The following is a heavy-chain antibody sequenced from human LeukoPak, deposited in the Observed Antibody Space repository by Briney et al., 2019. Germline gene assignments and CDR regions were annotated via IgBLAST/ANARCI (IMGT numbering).Heavy chain of an antibody. Sequence: GGSLRLSCAASGFTVSFKYMTWVRQAPGKGLEWVSAISGSGGSTYYADSVKGRFTISRDNSKNTLYLQMSSLRAEDTAVYYCAKDSARGYCSSTSCSAYWGQGTLVTVSS. V-gene: IGHV3-23*01. CDR1: GFTVSFKY. D-gene: IGHD2-2*01. CDR3: AKDSARGYCSSTSCSAY. J-gene: IGHJ4*02. CDR2: ISGSGGST.